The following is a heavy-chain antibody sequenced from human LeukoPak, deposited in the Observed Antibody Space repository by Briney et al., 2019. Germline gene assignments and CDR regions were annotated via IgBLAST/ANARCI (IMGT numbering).Heavy chain of an antibody. CDR3: ATSPMWFGELFGSYYMDV. Sequence: NPSETLSLTCAVYGGSFSGYYCSWIRQPPGKGLEWIGEINHSGSTNYSPSLKSRVTISVDTSKNQFSLKLSSLTAADTAVYYCATSPMWFGELFGSYYMDVWGKGTTVTISS. D-gene: IGHD3-10*01. V-gene: IGHV4-34*01. CDR1: GGSFSGYY. J-gene: IGHJ6*03. CDR2: INHSGST.